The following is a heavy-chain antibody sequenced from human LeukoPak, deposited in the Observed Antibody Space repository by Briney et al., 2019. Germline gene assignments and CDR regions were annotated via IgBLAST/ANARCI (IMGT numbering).Heavy chain of an antibody. J-gene: IGHJ5*02. V-gene: IGHV1-2*02. CDR2: INPNSGGT. CDR1: GYTFTGYH. Sequence: ASVKVSCKASGYTFTGYHIHWVRQAPGQGLEWMGWINPNSGGTNYAQKFQGRVTMTRDTSISTAYMELSRLRSDDTAVYYCASTVRRPYNWFDPWGQGTLVTVSS. D-gene: IGHD4-11*01. CDR3: ASTVRRPYNWFDP.